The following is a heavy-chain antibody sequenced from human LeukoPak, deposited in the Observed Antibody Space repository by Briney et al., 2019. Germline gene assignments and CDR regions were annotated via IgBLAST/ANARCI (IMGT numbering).Heavy chain of an antibody. D-gene: IGHD3-10*01. Sequence: GGSLRLSCAASGFTFSSYWMSWVRQAPGKGLEWVSYISSSGSTIYYADSVKGRFTISRDNAKNSLYLQMNSLRAEDTAVYYCARGRRDYYGSGSYAYYWGQGTLVTVSS. V-gene: IGHV3-48*04. CDR3: ARGRRDYYGSGSYAYY. J-gene: IGHJ4*02. CDR2: ISSSGSTI. CDR1: GFTFSSYW.